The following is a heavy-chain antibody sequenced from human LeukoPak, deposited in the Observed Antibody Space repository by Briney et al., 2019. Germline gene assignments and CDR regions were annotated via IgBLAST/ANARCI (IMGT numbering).Heavy chain of an antibody. J-gene: IGHJ3*02. CDR2: ISSSSYI. Sequence: GGSLRLSCAASGFTFSSYSMNWVRQAPGKGLEWVSSISSSSYIYYADSVKGRFTISRDNSKNTLYLQTNSLRAEDTAVYYCAKAMVGATVRAFDIWGQGTMVTVSS. V-gene: IGHV3-21*04. D-gene: IGHD1-26*01. CDR1: GFTFSSYS. CDR3: AKAMVGATVRAFDI.